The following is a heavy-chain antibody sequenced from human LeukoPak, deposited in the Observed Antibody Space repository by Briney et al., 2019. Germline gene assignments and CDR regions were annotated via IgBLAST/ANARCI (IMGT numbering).Heavy chain of an antibody. V-gene: IGHV1-18*01. J-gene: IGHJ4*02. Sequence: ASVKVSCKASGYTFTSYGISWVRQAPGQGLEWMGWISAYNGNTNYAQKLQGRVTMTTDTSTSTAYVELRSLRSDDTAVYYCARDSRIQLWGGRGYYFDYWGQGTLVTVSS. CDR1: GYTFTSYG. CDR2: ISAYNGNT. D-gene: IGHD5-18*01. CDR3: ARDSRIQLWGGRGYYFDY.